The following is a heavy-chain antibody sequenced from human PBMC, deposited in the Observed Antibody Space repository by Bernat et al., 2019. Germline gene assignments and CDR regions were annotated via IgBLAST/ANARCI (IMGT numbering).Heavy chain of an antibody. CDR3: ASTEGYCSGGSCPIDAFDI. V-gene: IGHV1-18*01. CDR2: SSGYNGNT. J-gene: IGHJ3*02. Sequence: GGEGKKRGEEGKVSCKAEGDTFTSYGSSWVRQAPGQGREWMGGSSGYNGNTNYAQKLQGRVTMTTDTSTSTAYMELRSLRSDDTAVYYCASTEGYCSGGSCPIDAFDIWGQGTMVTVSS. CDR1: GDTFTSYG. D-gene: IGHD2-15*01.